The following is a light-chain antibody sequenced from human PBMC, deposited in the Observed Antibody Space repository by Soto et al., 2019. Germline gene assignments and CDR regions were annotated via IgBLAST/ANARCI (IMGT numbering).Light chain of an antibody. Sequence: DILLTQSPGTLSLSPGERATLSCRASQSVSSSCLAWYQQKPGQAPRLLIYGASSRATGIPDRFSGSGSGTDFTLTISRLEPEDFAVYYCQQYGSSPTFGQGTKVDIK. CDR2: GAS. CDR1: QSVSSSC. CDR3: QQYGSSPT. V-gene: IGKV3-20*01. J-gene: IGKJ1*01.